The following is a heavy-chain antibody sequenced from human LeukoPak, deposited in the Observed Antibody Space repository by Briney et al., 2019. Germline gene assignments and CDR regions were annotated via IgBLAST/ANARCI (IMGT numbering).Heavy chain of an antibody. CDR2: IDGSGRYI. V-gene: IGHV3-23*01. CDR3: AKNYGPGNAFYDY. J-gene: IGHJ4*02. Sequence: PGGSLRLSCAASGFSFSTYATTWVRQAPGRGLEWVSAIDGSGRYIYYRDSVQGRFTNSRDNSKNTLFLQMNSLTAEDSAVYYCAKNYGPGNAFYDYWGQGVLVTVSS. CDR1: GFSFSTYA. D-gene: IGHD3-10*01.